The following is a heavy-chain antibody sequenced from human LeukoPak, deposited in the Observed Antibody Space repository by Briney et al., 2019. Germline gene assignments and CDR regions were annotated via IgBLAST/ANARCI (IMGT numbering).Heavy chain of an antibody. CDR1: GYSFTSYW. CDR3: ARQLGDDSVSFQH. D-gene: IGHD3-16*01. CDR2: IYPGDSDT. J-gene: IGHJ1*01. Sequence: GESLKISCKGSGYSFTSYWIGWVRQMPGKGLGWMGIIYPGDSDTRYSPSFQGQVTISADKSISTAYLQWSSLKASDTAMYYCARQLGDDSVSFQHWGQGTLVTVST. V-gene: IGHV5-51*01.